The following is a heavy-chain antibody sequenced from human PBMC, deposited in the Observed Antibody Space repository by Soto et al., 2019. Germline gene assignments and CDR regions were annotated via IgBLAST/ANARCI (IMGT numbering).Heavy chain of an antibody. V-gene: IGHV1-69*13. CDR1: GGTFSSYA. D-gene: IGHD1-7*01. Sequence: GASVKVSCKASGGTFSSYAISWVRQAPGQGLEWMGGIIPIFGTANYAQKFQGRVTITADESTSTAYMELSSLRSEDTAVYYCAREGKLVSPTPRIYGMDVWGQGTTVTVSS. CDR3: AREGKLVSPTPRIYGMDV. J-gene: IGHJ6*02. CDR2: IIPIFGTA.